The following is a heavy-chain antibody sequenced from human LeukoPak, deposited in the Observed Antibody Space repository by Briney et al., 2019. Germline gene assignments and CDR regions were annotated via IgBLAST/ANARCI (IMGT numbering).Heavy chain of an antibody. CDR3: ARINGNDYSNYVWFDP. D-gene: IGHD4-11*01. J-gene: IGHJ5*02. CDR1: GFTFSSYW. CDR2: IKQDGSEK. V-gene: IGHV3-7*01. Sequence: GGSLRPSCAASGFTFSSYWMSWVRQAPGKGLEWVANIKQDGSEKYYVDSVKGRFTISRDNAKNSLYLQMNSLRAEDTAVYYCARINGNDYSNYVWFDPWGQGTLVTVSS.